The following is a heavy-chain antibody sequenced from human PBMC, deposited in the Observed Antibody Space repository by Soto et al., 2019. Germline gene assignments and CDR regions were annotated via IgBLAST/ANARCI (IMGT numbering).Heavy chain of an antibody. J-gene: IGHJ4*02. Sequence: PGGSLRLSCAASGFTFDDYAMQWVRQAPGKGLEWVSCISGNSGSIGYADPVKGRFTNSRDTAKNSLYLQMNSLRAEDPALYYCAKEQQLAYLDYWGQGTLVTVSS. CDR2: ISGNSGSI. V-gene: IGHV3-9*01. CDR1: GFTFDDYA. CDR3: AKEQQLAYLDY. D-gene: IGHD6-13*01.